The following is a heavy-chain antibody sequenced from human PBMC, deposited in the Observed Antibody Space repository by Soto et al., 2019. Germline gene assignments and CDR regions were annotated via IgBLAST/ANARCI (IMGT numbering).Heavy chain of an antibody. J-gene: IGHJ4*02. CDR3: ARSVAVPGAHIDY. V-gene: IGHV4-59*01. CDR2: VYYTGST. Sequence: LSLTCSVSGGSISGSYWSWIRQCPGKGLEWLGYVYYTGSTNYSPSLRSRVSISVDTSKNEFSLRLSSVTAADTAVYFCARSVAVPGAHIDYWGQGTQVTVSS. CDR1: GGSISGSY. D-gene: IGHD6-19*01.